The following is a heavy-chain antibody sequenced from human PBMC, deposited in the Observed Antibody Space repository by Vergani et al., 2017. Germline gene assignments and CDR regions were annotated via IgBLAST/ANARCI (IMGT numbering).Heavy chain of an antibody. J-gene: IGHJ6*02. Sequence: QVQLQESGPGLVKPSQTLSLTCTVSGGSISSYYWSWIRQPPGKGLEWIGHIYTSGSTNYNPSLKSRVTISVDTSKNQFSLKLSSVTAADTAVYYCARELGVGEAYYYGMDVWGQGTTVTVSS. CDR2: IYTSGST. D-gene: IGHD3-10*01. CDR3: ARELGVGEAYYYGMDV. V-gene: IGHV4-4*08. CDR1: GGSISSYY.